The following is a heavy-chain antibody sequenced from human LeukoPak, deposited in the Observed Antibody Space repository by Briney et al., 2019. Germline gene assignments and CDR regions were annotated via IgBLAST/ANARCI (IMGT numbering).Heavy chain of an antibody. J-gene: IGHJ6*04. CDR1: GGSISSYC. V-gene: IGHV4-59*01. CDR3: ARDRVTMVRGVPSGMDV. CDR2: IYYSGNT. D-gene: IGHD3-10*01. Sequence: PSETLYLTCTVSGGSISSYCWSRIRQPPGKGLEWIGYIYYSGNTNYNPSLKSRVTISVDTSKNQFSLKLSSVTAADTAVYYCARDRVTMVRGVPSGMDVWGKGTTVTVSS.